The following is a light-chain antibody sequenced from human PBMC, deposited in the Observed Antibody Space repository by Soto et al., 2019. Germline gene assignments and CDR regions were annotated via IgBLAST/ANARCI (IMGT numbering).Light chain of an antibody. J-gene: IGLJ1*01. CDR1: SSNIGSNT. Sequence: QSVLTQPPSASGTPGQRVTISCSGSSSNIGSNTVNWYQQFPGTAPKLLIYGNDQRPSGVPDRFSGSKSGTSASLAISGLQSGDEADYYCATWDDSLIGSVFGTGTKLTVL. CDR2: GND. V-gene: IGLV1-44*01. CDR3: ATWDDSLIGSV.